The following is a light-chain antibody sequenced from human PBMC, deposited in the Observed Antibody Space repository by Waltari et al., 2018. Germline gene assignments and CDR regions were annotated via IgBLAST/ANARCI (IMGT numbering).Light chain of an antibody. Sequence: DIQMTQSPSSLSASVGDRVTITCRASQSISTFLNWYQQKPGKVPRLLIYSASSLQNGVPPRFSGSGSATDFTLTISNLQPEDFATYYCQQSNSVPLTFGGGTKVEIK. V-gene: IGKV1-39*01. CDR1: QSISTF. CDR2: SAS. CDR3: QQSNSVPLT. J-gene: IGKJ4*01.